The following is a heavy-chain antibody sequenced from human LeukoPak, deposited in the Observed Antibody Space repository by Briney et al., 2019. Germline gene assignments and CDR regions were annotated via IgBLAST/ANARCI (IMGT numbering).Heavy chain of an antibody. CDR3: ARYGGSGTYFFDF. CDR2: IYDSGST. Sequence: SETLSLTCAVSGVSISSGGYAWSWIRQPPGKGLEWIGYIYDSGSTYYNPSLQSRVTVSLDRSKNQFSLKLSSVTAADTAVYYCARYGGSGTYFFDFWGQGTLVTVSS. CDR1: GVSISSGGYA. D-gene: IGHD3-10*01. J-gene: IGHJ4*02. V-gene: IGHV4-30-2*01.